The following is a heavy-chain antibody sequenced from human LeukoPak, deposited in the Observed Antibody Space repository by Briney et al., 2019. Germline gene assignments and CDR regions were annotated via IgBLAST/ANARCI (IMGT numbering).Heavy chain of an antibody. D-gene: IGHD3-22*01. CDR1: GGPISRYD. V-gene: IGHV4-59*07. J-gene: IGHJ2*01. Sequence: SDTLSLTCTVPGGPISRYDGSWIRQPPGKGLERIGYIYYSGSTHHNPSLKSRVTISVDTSKNQFSVKLRSVTTADTAVYYCARTSYYDSSGWYFDLWGRGTLVTVSS. CDR3: ARTSYYDSSGWYFDL. CDR2: IYYSGST.